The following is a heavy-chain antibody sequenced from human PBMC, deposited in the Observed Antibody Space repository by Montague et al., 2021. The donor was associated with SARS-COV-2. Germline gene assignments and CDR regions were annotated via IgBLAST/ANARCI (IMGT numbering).Heavy chain of an antibody. Sequence: CAISGDSVGSKRVGWRWKRQTSERDLDRQGGRYYRSKWYNDYAPSVRGRLTVNPDASKNEFSLELNYVTPEDTAVYYCVRYSGWFYFGFWGQGTLVTVSS. D-gene: IGHD6-19*01. V-gene: IGHV6-1*01. CDR3: VRYSGWFYFGF. J-gene: IGHJ4*02. CDR2: RYYRSKWYN. CDR1: GDSVGSKRVG.